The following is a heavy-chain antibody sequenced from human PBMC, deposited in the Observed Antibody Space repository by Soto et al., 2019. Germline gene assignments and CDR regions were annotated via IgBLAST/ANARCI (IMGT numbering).Heavy chain of an antibody. V-gene: IGHV4-31*03. CDR1: GGSISSGGYY. Sequence: SETLSLTCTVSGGSISSGGYYWSWIRQHPGKGLEWIGYIYYSGSTYYNPSLESRVTISVDTSKNQFSLKLSSVTAADTAVYYCARDLGLTTNWFDPWGQGTLVTV. CDR2: IYYSGST. J-gene: IGHJ5*02. D-gene: IGHD3-16*01. CDR3: ARDLGLTTNWFDP.